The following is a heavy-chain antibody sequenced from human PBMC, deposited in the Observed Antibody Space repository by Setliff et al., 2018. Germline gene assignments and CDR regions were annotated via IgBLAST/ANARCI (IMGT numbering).Heavy chain of an antibody. V-gene: IGHV4-34*01. D-gene: IGHD1-20*01. CDR1: GGSISNFY. CDR3: SRGQDNSKVGHD. CDR2: IHPTEGA. Sequence: PSETLSLTCTVSGGSISNFYLTWIRQSPGKGLEWIGEIHPTEGAKYNPSLQSRVTMSVDTSSKQHSLKLTSVTAADTAMYYCSRGQDNSKVGHDWGQGTLVTVS. J-gene: IGHJ4*02.